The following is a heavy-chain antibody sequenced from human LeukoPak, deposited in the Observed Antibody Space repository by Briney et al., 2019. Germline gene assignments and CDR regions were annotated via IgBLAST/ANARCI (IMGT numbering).Heavy chain of an antibody. D-gene: IGHD3-3*01. CDR2: TSSDLNVK. V-gene: IGHV3-30-3*01. CDR1: GFTFRNYV. Sequence: GGSLGLSCAASGFTFRNYVIHWVRQAPGKGLEWVAVTSSDLNVKLYADSVKGRFTISRDNAKSSLYLQMNSLRAEDTAVYYCARTLRFFRFLDVWGQGTTVTVSS. J-gene: IGHJ6*02. CDR3: ARTLRFFRFLDV.